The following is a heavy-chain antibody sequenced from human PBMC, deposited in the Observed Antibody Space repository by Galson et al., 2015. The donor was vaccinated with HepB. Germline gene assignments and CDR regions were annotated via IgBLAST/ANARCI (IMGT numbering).Heavy chain of an antibody. Sequence: SVKVSCKASGYTFTSYAMHWVRQAPGQRLEWMGWINAGNGNTKYSQKFQGRVTITRDTSASTAYMELSSLRSEDTAVYYCARSLYDFWSGYSPFLYYYYYMDVWGKVTTVTVSS. CDR1: GYTFTSYA. D-gene: IGHD3-3*01. V-gene: IGHV1-3*01. CDR2: INAGNGNT. CDR3: ARSLYDFWSGYSPFLYYYYYMDV. J-gene: IGHJ6*03.